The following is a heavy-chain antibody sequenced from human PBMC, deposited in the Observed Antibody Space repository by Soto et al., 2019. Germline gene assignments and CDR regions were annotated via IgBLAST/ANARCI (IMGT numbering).Heavy chain of an antibody. CDR3: ARAPHSGYDKGPPDY. V-gene: IGHV4-34*01. CDR2: INHSGST. D-gene: IGHD5-12*01. Sequence: SETLSLTCAVYGGSFSGYYWSWIRQPPGKGLEWIGEINHSGSTNYNPSLKSRVTISVDTSKNQFSLKLSSVTAADTAVYYCARAPHSGYDKGPPDYWGQGTLVTVSS. CDR1: GGSFSGYY. J-gene: IGHJ4*02.